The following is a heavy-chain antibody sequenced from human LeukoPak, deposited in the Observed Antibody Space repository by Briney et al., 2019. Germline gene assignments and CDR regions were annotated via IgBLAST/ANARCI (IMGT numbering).Heavy chain of an antibody. Sequence: PSETLSLTCTVSDGSISSYYWSWIRQPPGKGLEWIGYIYYSGTTNYNPSLKSRVIISVDTSKNQFSLKLSPVIAADTAVYYCARVGVDYSGNIIKYYFDYWGQGTLVTVSS. V-gene: IGHV4-59*01. D-gene: IGHD4-23*01. CDR1: DGSISSYY. J-gene: IGHJ4*02. CDR3: ARVGVDYSGNIIKYYFDY. CDR2: IYYSGTT.